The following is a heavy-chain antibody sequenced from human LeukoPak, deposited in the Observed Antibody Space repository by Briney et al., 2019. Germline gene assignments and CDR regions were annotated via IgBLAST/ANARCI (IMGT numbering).Heavy chain of an antibody. CDR2: INSDGSST. Sequence: GGSLRLSCAASGFTFSSYWMHWVRQAPGKGLVWVSRINSDGSSTSYADSVKGRFTISRDNAKNTLYLQMSSLRAEDTAVYYCARGGTYSYEQVGYWGQGTLVTVSS. V-gene: IGHV3-74*01. J-gene: IGHJ4*02. CDR3: ARGGTYSYEQVGY. D-gene: IGHD1-7*01. CDR1: GFTFSSYW.